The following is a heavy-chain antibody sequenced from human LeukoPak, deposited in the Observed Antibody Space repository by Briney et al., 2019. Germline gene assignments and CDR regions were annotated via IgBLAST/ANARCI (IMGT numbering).Heavy chain of an antibody. CDR1: GFSLTNARMG. D-gene: IGHD3-16*02. J-gene: IGHJ3*02. V-gene: IGHV2-26*01. Sequence: EAGPVLVKPTETLTLTCTVSGFSLTNARMGGSWIRQPPGKALEWLAHIFSSDEKFYSPALKGRLTGSKNTSKRQVVLTMTNMDPVDTATYYRVRIHPMITFGGVIATLAFDIWGQGTMVTVSS. CDR2: IFSSDEK. CDR3: VRIHPMITFGGVIATLAFDI.